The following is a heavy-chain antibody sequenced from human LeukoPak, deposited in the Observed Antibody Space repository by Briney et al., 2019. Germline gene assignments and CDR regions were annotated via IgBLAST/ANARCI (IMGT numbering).Heavy chain of an antibody. CDR2: SLYTGTT. CDR3: ARERIVYGIRGEFVY. CDR1: GGPISGSSFY. J-gene: IGHJ4*02. Sequence: SETLSLTCTVSGGPISGSSFYWGWIRQPPGKGLEWIGWSLYTGTTYSNPSLKSRVTISVDTSKKQFSLKVTSVTAADTAVYYCARERIVYGIRGEFVYWGPGTLVSVSS. V-gene: IGHV4-39*07. D-gene: IGHD2-8*01.